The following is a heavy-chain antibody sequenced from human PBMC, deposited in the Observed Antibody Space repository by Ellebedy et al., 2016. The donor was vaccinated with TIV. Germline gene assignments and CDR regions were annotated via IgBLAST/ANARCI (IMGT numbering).Heavy chain of an antibody. CDR3: ATREWQDPMDV. CDR1: GHTFTSYG. D-gene: IGHD3-3*01. CDR2: INTGNGNT. Sequence: ASVKVSXXASGHTFTSYGIHWVRQAPGQRLEWMGWINTGNGNTKFSQKLQGRVTITRDTSASTAYMELNSLMSEDTAVYYCATREWQDPMDVWGQGTTVTVSS. V-gene: IGHV1-3*04. J-gene: IGHJ6*02.